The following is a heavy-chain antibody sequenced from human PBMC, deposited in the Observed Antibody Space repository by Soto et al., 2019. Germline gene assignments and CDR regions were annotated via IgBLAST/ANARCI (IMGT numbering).Heavy chain of an antibody. J-gene: IGHJ4*02. CDR3: AREYGNYGPDY. CDR2: FDPEDGET. D-gene: IGHD4-17*01. CDR1: GYTLTELS. V-gene: IGHV1-24*01. Sequence: RASVKVSCKVSGYTLTELSMHWVRQAPGKGLEWMGGFDPEDGETIYAQKLQGRVTMTSDTSTNTAYMELRSLRSDDTAVYYCAREYGNYGPDYWGQGTLVTVSS.